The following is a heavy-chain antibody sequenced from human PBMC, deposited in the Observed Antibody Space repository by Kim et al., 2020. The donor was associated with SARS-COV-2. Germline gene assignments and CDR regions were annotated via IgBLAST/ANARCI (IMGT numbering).Heavy chain of an antibody. CDR3: ARDQEYFQH. CDR2: STI. Sequence: STIYYADSVKGRFTISRDNAKNSLYLQMNSLRAEDTAVYYCARDQEYFQHWGQDTLVTVSS. V-gene: IGHV3-48*03. J-gene: IGHJ1*01.